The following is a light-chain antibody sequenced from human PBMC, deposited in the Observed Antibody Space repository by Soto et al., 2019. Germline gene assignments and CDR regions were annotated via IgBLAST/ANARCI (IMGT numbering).Light chain of an antibody. Sequence: ETVLPQPARTLYLSPGERATLSCRASQSVSSSSLAWSQQRPGQAPRLLIYGTSSRATGIPDRFSGNGSGTDFNLTISRLATEDFGVYFGQRYGSSPLLTFRQGTRLEIK. CDR1: QSVSSSS. CDR2: GTS. CDR3: QRYGSSPLLT. J-gene: IGKJ5*01. V-gene: IGKV3-20*01.